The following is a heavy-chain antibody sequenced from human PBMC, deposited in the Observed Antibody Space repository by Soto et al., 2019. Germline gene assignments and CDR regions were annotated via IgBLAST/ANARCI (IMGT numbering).Heavy chain of an antibody. Sequence: GGSLRLSCAASGFTFSSYWMHWVRQAPGKGLVWVSRINSDGSSTSYADSVKGRFTISRDNSKNTQYLQMSSLRADDTALYYCVKGEYYYDSSGYYPFDYWGQGTLVTVSS. J-gene: IGHJ4*02. D-gene: IGHD3-22*01. V-gene: IGHV3-74*01. CDR1: GFTFSSYW. CDR3: VKGEYYYDSSGYYPFDY. CDR2: INSDGSST.